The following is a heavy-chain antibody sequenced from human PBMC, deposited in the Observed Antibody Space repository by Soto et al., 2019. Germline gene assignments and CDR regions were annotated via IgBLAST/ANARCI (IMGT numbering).Heavy chain of an antibody. CDR2: ISSSSSTI. J-gene: IGHJ4*02. CDR3: ARDKGRSPLDY. Sequence: EVQLVESGGGVVQPGGSLRLSCAASGFTFSSYSMNWVRQAPGKGLEWVSYISSSSSTIYYADSVKGRFTISRDNAKNSLYLQMNSLRAEDTAVYYCARDKGRSPLDYWGQGTLVTVSS. V-gene: IGHV3-48*01. CDR1: GFTFSSYS. D-gene: IGHD2-15*01.